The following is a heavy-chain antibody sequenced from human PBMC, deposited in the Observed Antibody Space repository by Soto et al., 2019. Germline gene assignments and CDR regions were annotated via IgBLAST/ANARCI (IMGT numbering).Heavy chain of an antibody. CDR1: GGYISTYY. CDR2: IHASGNT. J-gene: IGHJ4*02. CDR3: ARTPGWYFDV. Sequence: KPSETLSLTCNVSGGYISTYYWSWIRQPAGKGLEWIGRIHASGNTDYNPSLKSRVTMSVDTSKNQFSLRLTSLTAADTAVYYCARTPGWYFDVWGQGTLVTVSS. D-gene: IGHD6-19*01. V-gene: IGHV4-4*07.